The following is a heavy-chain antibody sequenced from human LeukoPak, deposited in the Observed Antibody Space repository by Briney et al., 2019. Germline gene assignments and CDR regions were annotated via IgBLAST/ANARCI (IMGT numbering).Heavy chain of an antibody. D-gene: IGHD3-3*01. CDR3: ASPTIFGVVIYY. Sequence: PGGSLRLSCAASGSTFSSYWMSWVRQAPGQGLEWVANINQDGSEKYYVDSVKGRFTISRDNAKNSLYLQMNTLRAEDTAVYYCASPTIFGVVIYYWGQGTLVTVSS. CDR2: INQDGSEK. CDR1: GSTFSSYW. V-gene: IGHV3-7*01. J-gene: IGHJ4*02.